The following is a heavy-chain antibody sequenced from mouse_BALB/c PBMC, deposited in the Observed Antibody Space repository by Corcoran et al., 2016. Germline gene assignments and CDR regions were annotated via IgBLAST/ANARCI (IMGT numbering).Heavy chain of an antibody. D-gene: IGHD2-4*01. CDR1: GYSFTGYN. CDR3: ARYDYDVPYAMDY. V-gene: IGHV1-39*01. Sequence: EAQLQQSGPELEKPGASVKISCKASGYSFTGYNMNWVKQSNGKSLEWIGNIDPYSGGTSYNQKFKGKATLTVDKSSSTAYMQLKSLTSEDSAVYYCARYDYDVPYAMDYWGQGTSVTVSS. CDR2: IDPYSGGT. J-gene: IGHJ4*01.